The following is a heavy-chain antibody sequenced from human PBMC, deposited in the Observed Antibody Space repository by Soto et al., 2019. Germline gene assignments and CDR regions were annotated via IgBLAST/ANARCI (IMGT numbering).Heavy chain of an antibody. V-gene: IGHV4-34*01. Sequence: SETLSLTCAVYGGSFSDYYWSWIRQPPGKGLEWIGEINHSGTTNYNPSLKSRVTTSVDTSKKQFSLKLTSVTAADTAVYYCARVTRGDYLLAFSLRGMNVWGQGTPVTVSS. J-gene: IGHJ6*02. CDR3: ARVTRGDYLLAFSLRGMNV. CDR2: INHSGTT. D-gene: IGHD4-17*01. CDR1: GGSFSDYY.